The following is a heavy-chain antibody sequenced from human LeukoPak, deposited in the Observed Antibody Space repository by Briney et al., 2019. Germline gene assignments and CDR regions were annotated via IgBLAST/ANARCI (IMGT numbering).Heavy chain of an antibody. Sequence: ASVKVSCKTSGYTFTGYYIHWVRQAPGQGLEWMGWINPNSGGTNYAQKFQGRVTMTRNTSISTAYMELSSLRSEDTAVYYCARGSGSGYYSIPNDAFDIWGQGTMVTVSS. J-gene: IGHJ3*02. CDR2: INPNSGGT. V-gene: IGHV1-2*02. CDR1: GYTFTGYY. CDR3: ARGSGSGYYSIPNDAFDI. D-gene: IGHD3-22*01.